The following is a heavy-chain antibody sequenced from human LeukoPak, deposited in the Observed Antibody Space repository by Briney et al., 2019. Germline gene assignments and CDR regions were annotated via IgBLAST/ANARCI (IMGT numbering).Heavy chain of an antibody. V-gene: IGHV3-7*03. Sequence: PGGSLRLSCAASGFTFSSYWMSWVRQAPGKGLEWVANIKQDGSEKYYVDSVKGRFAISRDNSKNTLYLQMNSLRAEDTAVYYCAKGPEDERRTYWGQGTLVTVSS. CDR3: AKGPEDERRTY. J-gene: IGHJ4*02. CDR1: GFTFSSYW. CDR2: IKQDGSEK.